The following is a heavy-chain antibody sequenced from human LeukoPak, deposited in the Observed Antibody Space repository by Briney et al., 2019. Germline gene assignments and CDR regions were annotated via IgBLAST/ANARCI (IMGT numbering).Heavy chain of an antibody. CDR1: GFTFSSYE. D-gene: IGHD3-16*02. Sequence: GGSLRLSCAASGFTFSSYEMKWVRQAPGKGLEWVSYVSSSGSTIYYADSVKGRFTISRDNAKNSLYLQMNSLRAEDTAVYYCARERMITFGGVIVNYFDYWGQGTLVTVSS. V-gene: IGHV3-48*03. CDR3: ARERMITFGGVIVNYFDY. CDR2: VSSSGSTI. J-gene: IGHJ4*02.